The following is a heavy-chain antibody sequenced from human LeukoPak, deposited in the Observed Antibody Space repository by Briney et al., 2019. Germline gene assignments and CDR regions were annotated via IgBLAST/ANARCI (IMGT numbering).Heavy chain of an antibody. CDR2: ISGSGGGT. D-gene: IGHD7-27*01. Sequence: SGGSLRLSCAASGFTFSSYAMSWVRQAPGKGLEWVSAISGSGGGTYYADSVRGRFTISRDNSKNTLYLQMNSLRAEDTAVYYCAKTGAGYYYMDVWGKGTTVTVSS. V-gene: IGHV3-23*01. J-gene: IGHJ6*03. CDR3: AKTGAGYYYMDV. CDR1: GFTFSSYA.